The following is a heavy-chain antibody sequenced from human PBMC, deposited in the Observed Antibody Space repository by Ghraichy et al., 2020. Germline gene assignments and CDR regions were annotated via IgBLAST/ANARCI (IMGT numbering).Heavy chain of an antibody. V-gene: IGHV4-34*01. CDR1: GGSFSGYY. J-gene: IGHJ5*02. CDR3: ARAISGSASGSYPRFDP. Sequence: SETLSLTCAVYGGSFSGYYWSWIRQPPGKGLEWIGEINHSGSTNYNPSLKSRVTISVDTSKNQFSLKLSSVTAADTAVYYCARAISGSASGSYPRFDPWGQGTLVTVSS. CDR2: INHSGST. D-gene: IGHD1-26*01.